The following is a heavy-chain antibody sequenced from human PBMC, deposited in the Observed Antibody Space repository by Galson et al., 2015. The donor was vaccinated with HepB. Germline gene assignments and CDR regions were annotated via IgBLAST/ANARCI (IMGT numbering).Heavy chain of an antibody. J-gene: IGHJ4*02. CDR2: IIPIFGTA. CDR3: ASLTWGYYYDSSGLGSLGY. Sequence: SCKASGGTFSSYAISWVRQAPGQGLEWMGGIIPIFGTANYAQKFQGRVTITADESTSTAYMELSSLRSEDTAVYYCASLTWGYYYDSSGLGSLGYWGQGTLVTVSS. V-gene: IGHV1-69*01. D-gene: IGHD3-22*01. CDR1: GGTFSSYA.